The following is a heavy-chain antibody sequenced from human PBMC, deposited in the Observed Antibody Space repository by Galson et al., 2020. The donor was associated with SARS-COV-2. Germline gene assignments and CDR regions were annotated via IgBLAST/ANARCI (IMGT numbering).Heavy chain of an antibody. V-gene: IGHV3-7*03. Sequence: GESLKISCAASGFGFSYYWMSWVRQAPGRGLEWVASIKHDGSGKYYVDSVRGRFTISRDNPKNSLYLQMNNLRVEDTAVYHCARVDCSGGICYPGTYWGQGTLVTVSS. CDR3: ARVDCSGGICYPGTY. CDR1: GFGFSYYW. D-gene: IGHD2-15*01. CDR2: IKHDGSGK. J-gene: IGHJ4*02.